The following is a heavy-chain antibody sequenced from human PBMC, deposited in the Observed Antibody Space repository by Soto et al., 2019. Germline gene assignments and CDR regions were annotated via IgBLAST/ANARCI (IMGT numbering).Heavy chain of an antibody. D-gene: IGHD2-21*02. J-gene: IGHJ4*02. CDR3: AKDKVPVVVTAPFDY. CDR1: GFTFSSYG. V-gene: IGHV3-30*18. CDR2: ISYDGSNK. Sequence: QVQLVESGGGVVQPGRSLRLSCAASGFTFSSYGMHWVRQAPGKGLEWVAVISYDGSNKYYADSVKGRFTISRDNSKNTLYLKMNSLRAEDTAVYYGAKDKVPVVVTAPFDYGGQGTLVTVSS.